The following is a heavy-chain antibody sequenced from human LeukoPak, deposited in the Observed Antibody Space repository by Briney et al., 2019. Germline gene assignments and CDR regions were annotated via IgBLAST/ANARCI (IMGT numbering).Heavy chain of an antibody. CDR3: SRTSSMPARHYVDY. CDR2: IYPGDSDT. Sequence: GESLKISCEGSGYSFTTYWIGWVRQMPGKGLEWMGIIYPGDSDTRYSPSFQGQVTISADKSISTAYLQWSSLKASDTAMYYCSRTSSMPARHYVDYWGQGTLVTVSS. J-gene: IGHJ4*02. V-gene: IGHV5-51*01. D-gene: IGHD6-6*01. CDR1: GYSFTTYW.